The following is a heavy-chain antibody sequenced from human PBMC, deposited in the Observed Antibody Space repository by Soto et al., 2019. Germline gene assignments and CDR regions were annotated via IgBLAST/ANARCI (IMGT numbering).Heavy chain of an antibody. CDR1: GGSVSSGSYY. J-gene: IGHJ4*02. CDR2: IYYSGST. CDR3: ARTGQDDFWTLAPEFDH. D-gene: IGHD3-3*01. Sequence: KPSETLSLTCTVSGGSVSSGSYYWSWIRQPPGKGLEWIGYIYYSGSTNYNPSLKSRVTLSVDTSKNQFSLKLSSVTAADTAVYYCARTGQDDFWTLAPEFDHWGQGTLVTVSS. V-gene: IGHV4-61*01.